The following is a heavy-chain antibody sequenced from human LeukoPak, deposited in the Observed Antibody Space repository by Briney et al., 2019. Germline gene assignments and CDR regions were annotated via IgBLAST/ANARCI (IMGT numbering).Heavy chain of an antibody. CDR3: ARDSSRYSSSRGDAFDI. Sequence: GGSLRLSCAASGFTFSSYWMHWVRQAPGKGLVCVSRINSDGSTTTYADSVKGRFTTSRDNAKNTLYMQMNSLRAEDTAVYYCARDSSRYSSSRGDAFDIWGQGTMVTVSS. CDR1: GFTFSSYW. J-gene: IGHJ3*02. CDR2: INSDGSTT. V-gene: IGHV3-74*01. D-gene: IGHD6-6*01.